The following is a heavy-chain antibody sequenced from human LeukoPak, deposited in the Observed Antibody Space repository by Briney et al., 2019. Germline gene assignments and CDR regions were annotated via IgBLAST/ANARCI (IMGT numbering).Heavy chain of an antibody. D-gene: IGHD6-19*01. CDR3: ARDPSNTSGWKTWFDT. CDR1: GFIFTKYG. Sequence: AASVKVSCKASGFIFTKYGISWVRQAPGQGLEWVGWISGYNGDTNYAQKLQGRVTMTRDTSTTTVYMELRSLRSDDTAFYYCARDPSNTSGWKTWFDTWGQGTLVTVSS. CDR2: ISGYNGDT. V-gene: IGHV1-18*01. J-gene: IGHJ5*02.